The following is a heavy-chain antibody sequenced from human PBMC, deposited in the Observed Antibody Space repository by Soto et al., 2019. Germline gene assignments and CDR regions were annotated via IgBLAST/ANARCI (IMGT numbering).Heavy chain of an antibody. V-gene: IGHV3-30-3*01. D-gene: IGHD5-18*01. CDR2: ISYDGSNK. CDR1: GFTFSSYA. CDR3: ARDRNGWIPEDY. J-gene: IGHJ4*02. Sequence: QVQLVESGGGVVQPGRSLRLSCAASGFTFSSYAMHWVRQAPGKGLEWVAVISYDGSNKYYAASVKGRFTISRDNSKNTLYLQMNSLRAEDTAVYYCARDRNGWIPEDYWGQGTLVTVSS.